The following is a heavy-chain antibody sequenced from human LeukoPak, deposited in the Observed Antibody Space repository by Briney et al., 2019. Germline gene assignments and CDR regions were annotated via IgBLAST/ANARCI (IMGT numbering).Heavy chain of an antibody. J-gene: IGHJ4*02. D-gene: IGHD2-2*01. CDR1: GGSFSGYY. CDR3: ARASSTRILDY. Sequence: SETLSLTCAVYGGSFSGYYWSWIRQPPGKGLEWIGEINHSGSTNYNPSLKSRVTISVDTSKNQFSLKLSSVTAADTAVYYCARASSTRILDYWGQGTLVTVSS. V-gene: IGHV4-34*01. CDR2: INHSGST.